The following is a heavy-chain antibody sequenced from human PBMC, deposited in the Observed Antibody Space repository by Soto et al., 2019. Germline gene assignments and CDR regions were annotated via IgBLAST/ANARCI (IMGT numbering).Heavy chain of an antibody. D-gene: IGHD3-22*01. CDR3: AGLYYYDSSGYYSRVYYYGMDV. CDR1: GFTFSSYA. CDR2: ISYDGSNK. V-gene: IGHV3-30-3*01. J-gene: IGHJ6*02. Sequence: QVQLVESGGGVVQPGRSLRLSCAASGFTFSSYAMHWVRQAPGKGLEWVAVISYDGSNKYYADSVKGRFIISRDNSKNTLYLQMNSLRAEDTAVYYCAGLYYYDSSGYYSRVYYYGMDVWGQGTTVTVSS.